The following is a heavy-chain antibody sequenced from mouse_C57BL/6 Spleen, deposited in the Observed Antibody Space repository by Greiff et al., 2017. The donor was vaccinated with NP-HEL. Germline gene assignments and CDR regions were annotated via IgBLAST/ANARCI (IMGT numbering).Heavy chain of an antibody. CDR1: GYTFTSYW. Sequence: QVQLQQPGAELVRPGTSVKLSCKASGYTFTSYWMHWVKQRPGQGLEWIGVIDPSDSYTNYNQKFKGKATLTVDTSSSTAYMQLSSLTSEDSAVYYCARSSGSSLYYAMDYWGQGTSVTVSS. D-gene: IGHD1-1*01. J-gene: IGHJ4*01. CDR3: ARSSGSSLYYAMDY. CDR2: IDPSDSYT. V-gene: IGHV1-59*01.